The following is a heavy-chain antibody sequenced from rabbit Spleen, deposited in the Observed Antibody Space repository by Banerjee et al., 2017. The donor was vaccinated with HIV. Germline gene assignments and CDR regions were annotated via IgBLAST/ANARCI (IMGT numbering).Heavy chain of an antibody. D-gene: IGHD8-1*01. CDR1: GFDFSRYG. J-gene: IGHJ6*01. CDR2: IDPVFGST. CDR3: ARDAASSFSSYGMDL. V-gene: IGHV1S7*01. Sequence: QSLEESGGGLVQPGGSLKLSCKAAGFDFSRYGVSWVRQAPGKGLELIGYIDPVFGSTYYASWVNGRFTISSHNAQNTLYLQLNSLTAADPATYFCARDAASSFSSYGMDLWGPGTLVTVS.